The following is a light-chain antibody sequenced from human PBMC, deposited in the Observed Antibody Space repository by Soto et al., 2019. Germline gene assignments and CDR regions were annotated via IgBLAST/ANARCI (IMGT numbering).Light chain of an antibody. J-gene: IGLJ1*01. CDR1: GGDLRDSNY. CDR2: DVT. Sequence: QSVLTQPPSASGSPGQSVTVSCTGIGGDLRDSNYVSWYQQHPGKAPKLIIYDVTKRPSGVPDRFSGSKSGNTASLTVSGLQAVDEADYFCLTGNNYRVFGTGTNLTVL. V-gene: IGLV2-8*01. CDR3: LTGNNYRV.